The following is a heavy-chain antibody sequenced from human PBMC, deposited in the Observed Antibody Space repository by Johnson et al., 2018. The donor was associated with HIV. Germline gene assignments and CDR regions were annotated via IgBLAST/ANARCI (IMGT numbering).Heavy chain of an antibody. Sequence: VQLVESGGGLVQPGRSLRLSCAASGFTFSSYAMSWVRQAPGKGLEWVSAISGSGGSTYDADSVKGRFTISRNNSKNTLYLQMNSLRAEDTAVYYCSKHIVLVVYAIGAAFDIWGQGKMVPSLQ. CDR1: GFTFSSYA. CDR2: ISGSGGST. D-gene: IGHD2-8*02. CDR3: SKHIVLVVYAIGAAFDI. V-gene: IGHV3-23*04. J-gene: IGHJ3*02.